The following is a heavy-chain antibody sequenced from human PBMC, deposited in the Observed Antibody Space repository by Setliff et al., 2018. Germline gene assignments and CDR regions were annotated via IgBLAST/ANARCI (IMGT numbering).Heavy chain of an antibody. CDR2: IYSGGSI. J-gene: IGHJ6*03. V-gene: IGHV3-53*01. D-gene: IGHD2-15*01. Sequence: GSLRLSCAASGFTVSTNYMTWVRQAPGKGPDWVSVIYSGGSIYYADSVKGRFTISRDSSKNMVYLQMNSLRAEDTAVYYCARGYCSGGSGGSCYRLGDMDVWGKGTTVTVSS. CDR3: ARGYCSGGSGGSCYRLGDMDV. CDR1: GFTVSTNY.